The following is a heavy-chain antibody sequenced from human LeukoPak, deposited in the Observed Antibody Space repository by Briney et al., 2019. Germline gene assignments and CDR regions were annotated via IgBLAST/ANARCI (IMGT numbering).Heavy chain of an antibody. CDR2: ISGSGGST. D-gene: IGHD6-19*01. CDR1: GFTFSSYA. CDR3: AKGPGSGWYYYYYYMDV. Sequence: GGSLRLSCAASGFTFSSYAMSWVRQAPGKGLEWVSAISGSGGSTYYADSVKGRFTISRDNSKNTLYLQMNSLRAEDTAVYYCAKGPGSGWYYYYYYMDVWGEGTTVTVSS. J-gene: IGHJ6*03. V-gene: IGHV3-23*01.